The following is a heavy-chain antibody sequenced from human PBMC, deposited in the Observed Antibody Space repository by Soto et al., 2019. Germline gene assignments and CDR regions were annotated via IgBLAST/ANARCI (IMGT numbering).Heavy chain of an antibody. D-gene: IGHD2-2*01. CDR3: ARVDGCSSTSRSIGVFDY. Sequence: GASVKVSCKASGYTFTSYGISWVRQAPGQGLEWMGWISAYNGNTNYAQKLQGRVTMTTDTSTSTAYMELRSLRSDDTAVYYCARVDGCSSTSRSIGVFDYCGQGTLVTVSS. CDR2: ISAYNGNT. J-gene: IGHJ4*02. V-gene: IGHV1-18*01. CDR1: GYTFTSYG.